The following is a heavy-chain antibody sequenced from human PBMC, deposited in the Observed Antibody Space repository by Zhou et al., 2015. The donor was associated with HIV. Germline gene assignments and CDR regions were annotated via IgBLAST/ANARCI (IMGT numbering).Heavy chain of an antibody. V-gene: IGHV3-72*01. D-gene: IGHD3-10*01. CDR2: IKNQAGSYST. Sequence: EVQLVESGGGLVQPGGSLRLSCAASGFIFRDHFMDWVRQAPGKGLELVARIKNQAGSYSTGYAASVQGRFIISRDDSRNLVFLQMNSLKTEDTAVYYCADSGSYIPWGQGTLVTVSS. CDR1: GFIFRDHF. CDR3: ADSGSYIP. J-gene: IGHJ5*02.